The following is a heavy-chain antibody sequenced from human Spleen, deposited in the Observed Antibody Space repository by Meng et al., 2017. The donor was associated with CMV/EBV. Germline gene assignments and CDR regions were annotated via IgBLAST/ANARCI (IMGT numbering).Heavy chain of an antibody. CDR3: ARAGAAVTTNFDF. Sequence: KAAGYNFDVEGVTWVRQAPGQGLEWVGWVSDENGDTNYGQRFQGRVTVTADTFTKAAYMEMRRLRSDDSAIYYCARAGAAVTTNFDFWGQGTLVTVSS. V-gene: IGHV1-18*01. D-gene: IGHD4-17*01. J-gene: IGHJ4*02. CDR2: VSDENGDT. CDR1: GYNFDVEG.